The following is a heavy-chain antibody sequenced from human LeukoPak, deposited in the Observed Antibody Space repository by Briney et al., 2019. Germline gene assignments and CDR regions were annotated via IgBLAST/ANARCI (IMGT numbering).Heavy chain of an antibody. V-gene: IGHV3-21*01. CDR3: ARDPGGAKDPKFDY. D-gene: IGHD3-10*01. CDR1: GFTFSSYS. J-gene: IGHJ4*02. CDR2: ISSSSSSYI. Sequence: GGSLRLSCAASGFTFSSYSMNWVRQAPGKGLEWVSSISSSSSSYIYYADSVKGRFTISRDNAKNSLYLQMNSLRAEDTAVYYCARDPGGAKDPKFDYWGQGTLVTVSS.